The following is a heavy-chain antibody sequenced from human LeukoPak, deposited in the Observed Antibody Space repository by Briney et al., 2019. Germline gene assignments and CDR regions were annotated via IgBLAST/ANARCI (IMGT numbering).Heavy chain of an antibody. J-gene: IGHJ3*02. V-gene: IGHV4-34*01. CDR3: ARDRFSAFDI. CDR1: GGSFSGYY. Sequence: SSETLSLTCAVYGGSFSGYYWSWIRQPPGKGLEWIGEINHSGSTNYNPSLKSRVTISVDTSKNQFSLKLSSVTAADTAVYYCARDRFSAFDIWGQGTMVTVSS. CDR2: INHSGST. D-gene: IGHD3-10*01.